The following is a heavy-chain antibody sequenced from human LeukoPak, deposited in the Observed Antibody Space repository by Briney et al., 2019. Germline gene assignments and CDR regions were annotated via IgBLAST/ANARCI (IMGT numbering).Heavy chain of an antibody. CDR2: IKQDGSEK. Sequence: GGSLRLSCAASGFTFTSFWMSWVRQAPGKGLEWVANIKQDGSEKCYVDSVKGRFTISRDNAKNSLYLQMNSLRREDTAVYFCARGPDWSGSMDVWGQGTTVTVSS. J-gene: IGHJ6*02. D-gene: IGHD3/OR15-3a*01. CDR3: ARGPDWSGSMDV. V-gene: IGHV3-7*01. CDR1: GFTFTSFW.